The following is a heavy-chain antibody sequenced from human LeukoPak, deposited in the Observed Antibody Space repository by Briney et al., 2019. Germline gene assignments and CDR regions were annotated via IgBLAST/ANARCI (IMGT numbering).Heavy chain of an antibody. CDR3: AKDSTSGSYSIDAFDI. D-gene: IGHD1-26*01. J-gene: IGHJ3*02. V-gene: IGHV3-9*03. CDR1: GFTFDDYA. CDR2: INWNSGNI. Sequence: QPGRSLRLSCAASGFTFDDYAMHWVRQAPGKGLEWVSGINWNSGNIGYADSVKGRFTISRDNAKNSLFLQMNSLRAEDMALYYCAKDSTSGSYSIDAFDIWGQGTMVTVSS.